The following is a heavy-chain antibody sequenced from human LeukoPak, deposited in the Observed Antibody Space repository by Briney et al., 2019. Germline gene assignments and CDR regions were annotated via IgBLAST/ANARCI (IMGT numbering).Heavy chain of an antibody. Sequence: PSETLSLTCTVSGGSISSYYWSWIWQPPGKGLEWIGYIYYSGSTNYNPSLKSRVTISVDTSKNQFSLKLSSVTAADTAVYYCARGKNFIGHYFDYWGQGTLVTVSS. CDR3: ARGKNFIGHYFDY. V-gene: IGHV4-59*08. J-gene: IGHJ4*02. CDR1: GGSISSYY. CDR2: IYYSGST.